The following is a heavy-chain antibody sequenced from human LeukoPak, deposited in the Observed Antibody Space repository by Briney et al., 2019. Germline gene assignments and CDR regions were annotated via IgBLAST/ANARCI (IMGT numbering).Heavy chain of an antibody. CDR2: IYYSGST. D-gene: IGHD6-13*01. Sequence: SETLSLTCTVSGASLSSYYWSWIRQPPGKGLEWIGYIYYSGSTNYNPSLKSRVTISVATSKNQFSLKLSSVTAADTAVYYCARSSPVPRGQQLVPSREYWGQGILVTVSS. CDR1: GASLSSYY. J-gene: IGHJ4*02. CDR3: ARSSPVPRGQQLVPSREY. V-gene: IGHV4-59*08.